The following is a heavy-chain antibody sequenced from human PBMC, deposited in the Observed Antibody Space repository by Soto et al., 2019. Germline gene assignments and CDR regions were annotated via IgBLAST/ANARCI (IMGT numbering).Heavy chain of an antibody. CDR3: ARDAAVAGIGGYFDY. CDR2: IAHSGST. V-gene: IGHV4-4*02. D-gene: IGHD6-19*01. J-gene: IGHJ4*02. CDR1: GCSISSSNW. Sequence: PSETLSVTCAVSGCSISSSNWWGWVRQPPGKGLEWIGEIAHSGSTNYNPSLKSRVTISVDKSKNQFSLKLSSVTAADTAVYYCARDAAVAGIGGYFDYWGQGTLVTVS.